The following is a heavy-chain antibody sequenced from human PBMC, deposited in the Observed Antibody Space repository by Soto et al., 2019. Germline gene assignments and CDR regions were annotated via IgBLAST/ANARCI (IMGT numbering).Heavy chain of an antibody. D-gene: IGHD2-2*01. V-gene: IGHV3-23*01. CDR2: ISDSGTLT. Sequence: EVQLLESGGGLVQPGGSLRLSCAASGFTFSSYAMKWVRQAPGKGLEWVSLISDSGTLTYYADSVKGRFTISRDNSGNTLFLQMYSLRAEDTAVYYCARYIPGVRYYGMDVWGQRTTVTVSS. CDR1: GFTFSSYA. CDR3: ARYIPGVRYYGMDV. J-gene: IGHJ6*02.